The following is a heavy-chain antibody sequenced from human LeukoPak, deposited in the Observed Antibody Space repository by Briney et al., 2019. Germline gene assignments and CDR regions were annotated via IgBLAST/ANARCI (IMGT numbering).Heavy chain of an antibody. CDR1: GYTFTSYY. J-gene: IGHJ6*03. CDR2: INPSGGST. CDR3: AKSEVRVVVTAIPSRIYYYYYMDV. V-gene: IGHV1-46*01. Sequence: GASVKVSCKASGYTFTSYYMHWMRQAPGQGLEWMGIINPSGGSTSYAQKFQGRVTMTRDTSTSTVYMELSSLRSEDTAVYYCAKSEVRVVVTAIPSRIYYYYYMDVWGKGTTVTISS. D-gene: IGHD2-21*02.